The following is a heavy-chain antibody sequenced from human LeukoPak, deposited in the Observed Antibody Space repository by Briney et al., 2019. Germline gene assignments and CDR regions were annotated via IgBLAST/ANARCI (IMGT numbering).Heavy chain of an antibody. D-gene: IGHD2-2*01. CDR3: VRAMGFYCSSPSCYEIGHFYYYMDV. Sequence: PSETLSLTCTVSGGSISSYYWSWIRQHPGKGLEWIGYISYSGYTNYNPSLKSRVTISADTSKNQFSLKVTSVTAADTAMYYCVRAMGFYCSSPSCYEIGHFYYYMDVWGKGTTVTVSS. CDR1: GGSISSYY. J-gene: IGHJ6*03. V-gene: IGHV4-59*01. CDR2: ISYSGYT.